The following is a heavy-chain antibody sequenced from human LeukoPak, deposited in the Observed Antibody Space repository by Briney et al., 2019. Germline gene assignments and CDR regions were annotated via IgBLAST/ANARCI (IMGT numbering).Heavy chain of an antibody. D-gene: IGHD6-19*01. Sequence: PSETLSLTCTVSGYSFISAYYWGWIRQPPGKALEWIGSIYHSGSTYYNPSLQSRVTISMDTSKSQFSLKLISVTAADTAVYYCARDSGSGTYYWGQGTLVTVSS. V-gene: IGHV4-38-2*02. CDR1: GYSFISAYY. J-gene: IGHJ4*02. CDR2: IYHSGST. CDR3: ARDSGSGTYY.